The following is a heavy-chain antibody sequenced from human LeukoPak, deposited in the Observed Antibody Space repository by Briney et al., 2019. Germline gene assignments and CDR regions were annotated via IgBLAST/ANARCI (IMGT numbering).Heavy chain of an antibody. CDR3: ARDQGVCGWLLDY. CDR2: IYTGGSP. V-gene: IGHV4-4*07. Sequence: PSETLSLTCTVSGGSITSYYWNWIRQPAGKGLAWIGRIYTGGSPHYNPSLRSRVTISVVESKNKFSLKLGSVTAADTAVYYCARDQGVCGWLLDYWGQGTLVTVSS. J-gene: IGHJ4*02. D-gene: IGHD5-12*01. CDR1: GGSITSYY.